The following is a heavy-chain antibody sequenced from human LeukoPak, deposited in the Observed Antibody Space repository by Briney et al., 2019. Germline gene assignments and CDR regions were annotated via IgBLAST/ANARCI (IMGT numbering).Heavy chain of an antibody. J-gene: IGHJ3*02. CDR3: ARVESGITWYNAIDI. D-gene: IGHD6-13*01. CDR1: GGTFSSYA. Sequence: ASVKVSCKASGGTFSSYAISWVRQAPGQGLEWMGGIIPIFGTANYAQKFQGRVTITADESTSTAYMELTSLRSEDTAVYYCARVESGITWYNAIDIWGQGTMVTVSS. CDR2: IIPIFGTA. V-gene: IGHV1-69*13.